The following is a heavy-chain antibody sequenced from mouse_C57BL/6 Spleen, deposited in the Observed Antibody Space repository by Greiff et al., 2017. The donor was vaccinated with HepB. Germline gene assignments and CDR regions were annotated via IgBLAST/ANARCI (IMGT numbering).Heavy chain of an antibody. Sequence: EVKLMESGGGLVKPGGSLKLSCAASGFTFSDYGMHWVRQAPEKGLEWVAYISSGSSTIYYADTVKGRFTISRDNAKNTLFLQMTSLRSEDTAMYYCAKNAASRGDYWGQGTSVTVSS. CDR1: GFTFSDYG. V-gene: IGHV5-17*01. CDR2: ISSGSSTI. CDR3: AKNAASRGDY. D-gene: IGHD1-2*01. J-gene: IGHJ4*01.